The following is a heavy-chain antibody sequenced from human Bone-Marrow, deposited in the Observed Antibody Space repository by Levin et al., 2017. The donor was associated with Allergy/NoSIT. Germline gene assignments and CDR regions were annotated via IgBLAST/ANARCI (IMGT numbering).Heavy chain of an antibody. Sequence: PGGSLRLSCAASGFTFSHFWMHWVRQAPGKGLVWVARIKSDGNTITYADSVKGRFTIARDNAENTLYLQMNSLRVEDTAVYYCAREVATISSEFDFWGQGTLVTVSS. CDR3: AREVATISSEFDF. J-gene: IGHJ4*02. CDR2: IKSDGNTI. V-gene: IGHV3-74*01. D-gene: IGHD5-12*01. CDR1: GFTFSHFW.